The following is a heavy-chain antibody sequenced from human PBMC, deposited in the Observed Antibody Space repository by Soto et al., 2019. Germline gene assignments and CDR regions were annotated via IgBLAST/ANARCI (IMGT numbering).Heavy chain of an antibody. CDR2: IYYSGST. V-gene: IGHV4-59*08. D-gene: IGHD3-16*02. Sequence: SETLSLTCTVSGGSISSYYWSWIRQPPGKGPEWIGYIYYSGSTNYNPSLKSRVTISVDTSKNQFSLKLSSVTAADTAVYYCARLVHRYYYYYMDVWGKGTTVTVSS. CDR3: ARLVHRYYYYYMDV. J-gene: IGHJ6*03. CDR1: GGSISSYY.